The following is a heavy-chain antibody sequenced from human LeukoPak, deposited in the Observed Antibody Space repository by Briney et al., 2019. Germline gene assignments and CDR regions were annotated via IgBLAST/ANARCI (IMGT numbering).Heavy chain of an antibody. V-gene: IGHV3-11*04. CDR2: ISSTGGVK. J-gene: IGHJ6*02. CDR1: GFTVSDNY. CDR3: ARDLSSSSWYIYYYYGMDV. D-gene: IGHD6-13*01. Sequence: PGGSLRLSCAASGFTVSDNYMSWVRQAPRKGLEWISFISSTGGVKYYADSVKGRFTISRDNSKNTLYLQMNSLRAEDTAVYYCARDLSSSSWYIYYYYGMDVWGQGTTVTVSS.